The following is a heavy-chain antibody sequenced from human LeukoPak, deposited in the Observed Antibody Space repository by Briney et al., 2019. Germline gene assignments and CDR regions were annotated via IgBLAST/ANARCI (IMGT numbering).Heavy chain of an antibody. CDR2: IYYSGST. D-gene: IGHD2-2*01. J-gene: IGHJ4*02. Sequence: SETLSLTCTVSGGSISSSSYYWGWIRQPPGKGLEWIGSIYYSGSTYYNPSLKSRVTISVDTSKNQFSLKLSSVTAADTAVYYCARFRASVGYCSSTSCFDYWGQGTLVTVSS. CDR1: GGSISSSSYY. CDR3: ARFRASVGYCSSTSCFDY. V-gene: IGHV4-39*07.